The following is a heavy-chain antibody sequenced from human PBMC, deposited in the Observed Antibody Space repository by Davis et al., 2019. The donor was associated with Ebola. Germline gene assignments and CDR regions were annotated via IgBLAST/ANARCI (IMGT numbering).Heavy chain of an antibody. V-gene: IGHV1-46*01. J-gene: IGHJ4*02. D-gene: IGHD6-13*01. CDR1: GYTFTSYY. CDR3: ARDGAPLAAAGSQYFDY. Sequence: ASVKVSCKASGYTFTSYYMHWVRQAPGQGLEWMGIINPSGGSTSYAQKFQGRVTMTRDTSTSTAYMELSSLRSENTAVYYCARDGAPLAAAGSQYFDYWGQGTLVTVSS. CDR2: INPSGGST.